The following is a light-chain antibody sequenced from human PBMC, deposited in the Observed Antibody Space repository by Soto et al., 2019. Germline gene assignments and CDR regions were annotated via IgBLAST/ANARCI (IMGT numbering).Light chain of an antibody. J-gene: IGKJ4*01. CDR3: QQYYSYPLT. V-gene: IGKV1-9*01. CDR2: AAS. CDR1: QGISSY. Sequence: DIQLTQSPSFLSVSVGDRVTITCRASQGISSYLAWYQQKPGKAPKLLIYAASTLQSGVPSRFSGSGSGTDFTLTISCLQSEDFATYYCQQYYSYPLTFGGGTKVEIK.